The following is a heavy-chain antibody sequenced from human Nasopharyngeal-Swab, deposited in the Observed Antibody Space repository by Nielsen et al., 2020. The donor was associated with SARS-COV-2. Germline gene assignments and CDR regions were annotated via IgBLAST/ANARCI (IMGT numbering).Heavy chain of an antibody. CDR1: GYSFTSYC. CDR3: ATGREHYYYYMDV. Sequence: GESLKISCKGSGYSFTSYCIGWVRQMPGKGLEWMGIIYPGDSDTRYSPSFQGQVTISADKSISTAYLQWSSLKASDTAMYYCATGREHYYYYMDVWGKGTTVTVSS. V-gene: IGHV5-51*01. J-gene: IGHJ6*03. D-gene: IGHD1-1*01. CDR2: IYPGDSDT.